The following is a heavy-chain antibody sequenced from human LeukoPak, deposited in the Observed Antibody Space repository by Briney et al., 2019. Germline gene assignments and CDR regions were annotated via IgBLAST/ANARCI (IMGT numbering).Heavy chain of an antibody. CDR3: ARHRLFDTTGYYYDFDY. CDR2: IYYSGNT. Sequence: PSETLSLTCAVSGYPISNGYYWGWIRQPPGKGLEWIGSIYYSGNTYDNPSLKSRVTISLDTSKNQFSLRLSSATASDTAVYYCARHRLFDTTGYYYDFDYWGQGTLVTVSS. D-gene: IGHD3-22*01. CDR1: GYPISNGYY. V-gene: IGHV4-38-2*01. J-gene: IGHJ4*02.